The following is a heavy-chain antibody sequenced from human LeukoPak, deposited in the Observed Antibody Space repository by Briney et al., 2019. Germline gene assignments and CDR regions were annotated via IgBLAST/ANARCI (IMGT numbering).Heavy chain of an antibody. CDR3: AIRGVGFDH. J-gene: IGHJ5*02. D-gene: IGHD2-15*01. V-gene: IGHV3-7*01. CDR2: IEQDGGEK. CDR1: GFTFSRFW. Sequence: PGGPLRLSCVASGFTFSRFWMAWVRQAPGKGLEWVANIEQDGGEKYYVDSVKGRFTISRDNAKNSLYLQMNGLRAEDTAVYYCAIRGVGFDHWGLGTLVTVSS.